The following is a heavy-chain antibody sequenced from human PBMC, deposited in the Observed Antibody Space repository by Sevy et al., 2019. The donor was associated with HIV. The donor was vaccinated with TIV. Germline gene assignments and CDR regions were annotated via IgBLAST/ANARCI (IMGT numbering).Heavy chain of an antibody. Sequence: GGSLRLSCAASGFTFSSYGMHWVRQAPGKGLEWVAVISYDGSNKYYADSVKGRFTISRDNSKNTLYLQMNSLRAEDTAVYYCAKDMYPRGYFQHWGQGTLVTVSS. CDR3: AKDMYPRGYFQH. D-gene: IGHD2-2*01. J-gene: IGHJ1*01. V-gene: IGHV3-30*18. CDR2: ISYDGSNK. CDR1: GFTFSSYG.